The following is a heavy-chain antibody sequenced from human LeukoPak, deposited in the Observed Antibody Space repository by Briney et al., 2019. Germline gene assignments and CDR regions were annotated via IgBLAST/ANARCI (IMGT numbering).Heavy chain of an antibody. D-gene: IGHD3-3*01. J-gene: IGHJ4*02. V-gene: IGHV3-23*01. Sequence: GGSLRLSCAASGFTFSTYGMSWVRQAPGKGLEWVAIIGGSGETTIYGDSVKGRLTISRDNSKNTLYLQMNRLRAEDTAVYYCAKGERITIFGVVIDYFDYWGQGTLVTVSS. CDR2: IGGSGETT. CDR3: AKGERITIFGVVIDYFDY. CDR1: GFTFSTYG.